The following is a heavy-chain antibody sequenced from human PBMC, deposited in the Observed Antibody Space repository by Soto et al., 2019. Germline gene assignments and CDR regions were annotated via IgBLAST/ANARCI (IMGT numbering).Heavy chain of an antibody. CDR2: IYYSGST. CDR3: ATLWFGESPY. Sequence: QLQLQESGPGLVKPSETLSLTCTVSGGSISSSYYWGWIRQPPGKGLEWIGSIYYSGSTYYNPSLTRPATTSVDTSKNQFSLKLSSVTAADTAVYYCATLWFGESPYWGQGTLVTVSS. V-gene: IGHV4-39*01. D-gene: IGHD3-10*01. CDR1: GGSISSSYY. J-gene: IGHJ4*02.